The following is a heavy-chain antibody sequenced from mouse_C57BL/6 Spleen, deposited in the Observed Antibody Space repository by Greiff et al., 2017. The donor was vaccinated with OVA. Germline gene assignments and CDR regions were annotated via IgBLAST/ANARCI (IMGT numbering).Heavy chain of an antibody. V-gene: IGHV5-4*01. Sequence: EVQLVESGGGLVKPGGSLKLSCAASGFTFSSYAMSWVRQTPEKRLEWVATISDGGSYTYYPDNVKGRFTISRDNAKNNLYLQMSHLKSEDTAMYYCAREHYSNYDFDYWGQGTTLTVSS. J-gene: IGHJ2*01. CDR2: ISDGGSYT. CDR1: GFTFSSYA. CDR3: AREHYSNYDFDY. D-gene: IGHD2-5*01.